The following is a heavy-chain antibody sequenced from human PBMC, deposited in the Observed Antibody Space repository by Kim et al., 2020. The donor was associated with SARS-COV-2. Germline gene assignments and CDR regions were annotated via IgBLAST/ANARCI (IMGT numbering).Heavy chain of an antibody. D-gene: IGHD2-15*01. V-gene: IGHV1-46*01. CDR3: ARRRDGNNYVDQ. CDR2: INPSTGTT. Sequence: ASVKVSCKASGYTFTSYYIHWVRQAPRQGLEWMGIINPSTGTTNYVQKFQGRVTMTRDTSTSTLYMELSSLRSEDTAVYYCARRRDGNNYVDQWGQGTLVTVSS. J-gene: IGHJ4*02. CDR1: GYTFTSYY.